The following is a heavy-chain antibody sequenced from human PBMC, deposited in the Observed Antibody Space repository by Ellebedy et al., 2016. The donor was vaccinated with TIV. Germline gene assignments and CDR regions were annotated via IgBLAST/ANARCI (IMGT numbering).Heavy chain of an antibody. CDR2: INNGGRTT. Sequence: GESLKISCVASGFTFSGYAMSWVRQAPGKGLEWVSGINNGGRTTSYAGSVKGRFTISRDNSKSTVDLQMNSLRAEDTAVYYCAKDRTPGDGYWVFDQWGQGALVTVSS. D-gene: IGHD5-18*01. CDR1: GFTFSGYA. CDR3: AKDRTPGDGYWVFDQ. J-gene: IGHJ4*02. V-gene: IGHV3-23*01.